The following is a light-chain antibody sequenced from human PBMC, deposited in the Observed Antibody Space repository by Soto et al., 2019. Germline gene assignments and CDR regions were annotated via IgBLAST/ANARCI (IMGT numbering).Light chain of an antibody. CDR2: DTS. V-gene: IGKV3-20*01. J-gene: IGKJ4*01. Sequence: PGERATLSCRASLSVSNNYLAWYQQKRCQAPRLLIYDTSSRATGIPDRFSGTGSATDFTLTISRLEPEDFAVYYCQQYGTSPPLTFGGGTKVDIK. CDR1: LSVSNNY. CDR3: QQYGTSPPLT.